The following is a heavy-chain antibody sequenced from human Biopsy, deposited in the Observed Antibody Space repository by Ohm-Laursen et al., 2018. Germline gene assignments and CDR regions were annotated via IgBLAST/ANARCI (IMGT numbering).Heavy chain of an antibody. J-gene: IGHJ3*02. V-gene: IGHV3-33*01. CDR3: ATSTMVRSSDHAFDI. Sequence: SLRLSCSASGFTFSSYGMHWVRQAPGKGLEWGAFIWYDGFNRYYADSVKGRFTISRDNSKNTLDLQMNSLRAEDTAVYYCATSTMVRSSDHAFDIWGQGTVVTVS. CDR1: GFTFSSYG. D-gene: IGHD3-10*01. CDR2: IWYDGFNR.